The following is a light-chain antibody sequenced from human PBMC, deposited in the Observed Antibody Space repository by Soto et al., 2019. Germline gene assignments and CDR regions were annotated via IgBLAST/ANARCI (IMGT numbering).Light chain of an antibody. V-gene: IGKV3-20*01. Sequence: EVVLTQSPDTLSLSPGQRATLSCRASQRVSSDFLAWYQQKPGQAPGLLIYGASSSATGIPDRFSGSGSGTDFTLTIRRLEPKDFAVYYCHQYGSSPWTSGHGTKVDIK. CDR2: GAS. J-gene: IGKJ1*01. CDR1: QRVSSDF. CDR3: HQYGSSPWT.